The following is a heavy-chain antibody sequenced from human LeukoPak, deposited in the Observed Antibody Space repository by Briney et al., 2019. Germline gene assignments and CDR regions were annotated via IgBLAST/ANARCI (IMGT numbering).Heavy chain of an antibody. J-gene: IGHJ4*02. CDR3: ARSTIFGVVITFDY. CDR1: GGSISSYY. CDR2: IYTSGST. Sequence: PSETLSLTCTVPGGSISSYYWSWIRQPAGKGLEWIGRIYTSGSTNYNPSLKSRVTMSVDTSKNQFSLKLSSVTAADTAVYYCARSTIFGVVITFDYWGQGTLVTVSS. D-gene: IGHD3-3*01. V-gene: IGHV4-4*07.